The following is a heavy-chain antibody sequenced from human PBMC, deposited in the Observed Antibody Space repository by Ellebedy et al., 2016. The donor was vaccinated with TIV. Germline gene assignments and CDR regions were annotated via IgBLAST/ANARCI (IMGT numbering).Heavy chain of an antibody. Sequence: AASVKVSCKVSGYTLTELSMHWVRQAPGKGLAWMGGFAPEDGETIYAQKFQGRVTMTEDTSTDTAYMELSSLRAEDTAVYYCARVSPGIEASGKMDVWGQGTTVTVSS. V-gene: IGHV1-24*01. CDR1: GYTLTELS. D-gene: IGHD6-13*01. J-gene: IGHJ6*02. CDR2: FAPEDGET. CDR3: ARVSPGIEASGKMDV.